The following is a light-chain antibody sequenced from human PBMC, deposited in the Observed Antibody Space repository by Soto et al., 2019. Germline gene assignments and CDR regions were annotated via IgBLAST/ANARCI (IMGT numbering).Light chain of an antibody. J-gene: IGKJ5*01. Sequence: EIVLMQSPGTLSLSTGERATLSCRASQSVSSSYLAWYQQKPGQAPRLLIYGASSRATGIPDRFSGSGSGTDFTLTISRLEPEDFAVYYCQQYGSSPSTFGQGTRLEIK. V-gene: IGKV3-20*01. CDR3: QQYGSSPST. CDR1: QSVSSSY. CDR2: GAS.